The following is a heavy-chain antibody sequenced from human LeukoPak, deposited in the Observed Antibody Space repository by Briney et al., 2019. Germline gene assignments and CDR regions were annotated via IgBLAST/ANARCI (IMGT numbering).Heavy chain of an antibody. D-gene: IGHD6-19*01. CDR3: ARVRYSSGWTDY. CDR2: ISYDGSNK. V-gene: IGHV3-30-3*01. Sequence: GGSLRLSCAASGFTFSSYAMHWVRQAPGKGLEWVAVISYDGSNKYYADSVKGRFTISRDNSKNTLYLQMNSLRAEDTAVYYCARVRYSSGWTDYWGQGTLVTVSS. J-gene: IGHJ4*02. CDR1: GFTFSSYA.